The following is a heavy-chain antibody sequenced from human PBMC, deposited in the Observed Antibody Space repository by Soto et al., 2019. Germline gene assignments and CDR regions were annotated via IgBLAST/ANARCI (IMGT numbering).Heavy chain of an antibody. Sequence: GGSLRLSCAASGFTFSSYGMHWVRQAPGKGLEWVAVIWYDGSNKYYADSVKGRFTISRDNSKNTLYLQMNSLRAEDTAVYYCARERGDYVLLWFGEFGPWGQGTLVTVSS. CDR2: IWYDGSNK. J-gene: IGHJ5*02. D-gene: IGHD3-10*01. V-gene: IGHV3-33*01. CDR3: ARERGDYVLLWFGEFGP. CDR1: GFTFSSYG.